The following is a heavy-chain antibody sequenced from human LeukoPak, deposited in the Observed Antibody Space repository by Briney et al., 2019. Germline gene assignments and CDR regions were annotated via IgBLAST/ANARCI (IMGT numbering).Heavy chain of an antibody. V-gene: IGHV4-61*02. CDR1: GGSISSGSYY. CDR2: IYTSGST. CDR3: ARGGSLYYDSSGYLDY. Sequence: SQTLSLTCTVSGGSISSGSYYWSWIRQTAGKGLEWIGRIYTSGSTNYNPSLKSRVTISVDTSKNQFSLKLSSVTAADTAVYYCARGGSLYYDSSGYLDYWGQGTLVTVSS. J-gene: IGHJ4*02. D-gene: IGHD3-22*01.